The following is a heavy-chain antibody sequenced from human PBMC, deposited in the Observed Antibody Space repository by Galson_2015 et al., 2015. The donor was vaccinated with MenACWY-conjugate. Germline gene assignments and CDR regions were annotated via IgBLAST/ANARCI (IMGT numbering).Heavy chain of an antibody. V-gene: IGHV3-23*01. J-gene: IGHJ6*02. D-gene: IGHD2-2*01. CDR1: GFTFTNYA. Sequence: SLRLSCAASGFTFTNYAMSWVRQAPGKGLEWVSPLSSTGGSTYYADSVEGRFTISRDNSKNTLFLQMNSLRAEDTAVYYCAKGTQPISYYYGMDVWGQGTTVTVSS. CDR2: LSSTGGST. CDR3: AKGTQPISYYYGMDV.